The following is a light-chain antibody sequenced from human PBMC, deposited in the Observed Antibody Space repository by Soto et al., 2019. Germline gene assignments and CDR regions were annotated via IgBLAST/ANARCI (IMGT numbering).Light chain of an antibody. J-gene: IGKJ2*01. Sequence: DLVMTQSPLSLPVTPGEPASISCRSSQSLLHSNGYNYLDWYLQKPGQSPQLLIYWGSNRASGVPDRFGGSGSGTDFTLEISRVEAEDVGVYYCMQARQSLYTFGQGTKLEI. CDR1: QSLLHSNGYNY. CDR3: MQARQSLYT. V-gene: IGKV2-28*01. CDR2: WGS.